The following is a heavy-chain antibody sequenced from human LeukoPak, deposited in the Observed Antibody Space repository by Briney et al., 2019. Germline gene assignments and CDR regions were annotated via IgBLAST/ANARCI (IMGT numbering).Heavy chain of an antibody. J-gene: IGHJ4*02. D-gene: IGHD4-17*01. CDR2: IYYSGST. Sequence: PSETLSLTCTVSGGSISSSSYYWGWIRQPPGKGLEWIVSIYYSGSTYYNPSLKSRVTISVDTSKNQFSLKLSSVTAADTAVYYCARETVTRGHYWGQGTLVTVSS. V-gene: IGHV4-39*07. CDR1: GGSISSSSYY. CDR3: ARETVTRGHY.